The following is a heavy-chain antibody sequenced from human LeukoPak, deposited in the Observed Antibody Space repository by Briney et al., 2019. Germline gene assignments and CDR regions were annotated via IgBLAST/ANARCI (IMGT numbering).Heavy chain of an antibody. V-gene: IGHV3-20*04. J-gene: IGHJ6*03. CDR3: AREQVGASAVSYYYYMDV. D-gene: IGHD1-26*01. Sequence: VGSLRLSCAASGFTFDDYGMSWVRQAPGKGLEWVSGINWNGGSTGYADSVKGRFTISRDNAKNSLYLQMNSLRAEDTALYYCAREQVGASAVSYYYYMDVWGKGTTVTVSS. CDR1: GFTFDDYG. CDR2: INWNGGST.